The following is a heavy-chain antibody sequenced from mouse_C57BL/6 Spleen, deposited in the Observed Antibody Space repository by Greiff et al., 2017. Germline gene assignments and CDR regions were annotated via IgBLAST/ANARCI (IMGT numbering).Heavy chain of an antibody. CDR3: ARPYGNCLYAMDY. V-gene: IGHV5-17*01. J-gene: IGHJ4*01. D-gene: IGHD2-1*01. CDR2: ISSGSSTI. CDR1: GFTFSDYG. Sequence: EVKLMESGGGLVKPGGSLKLSCAASGFTFSDYGMHWVRQAPEKGLEWVAYISSGSSTIYYADTVKGRFTISRDNAKNTLFLQMTSLRSEDTAMYYCARPYGNCLYAMDYWGQGTSVTVSS.